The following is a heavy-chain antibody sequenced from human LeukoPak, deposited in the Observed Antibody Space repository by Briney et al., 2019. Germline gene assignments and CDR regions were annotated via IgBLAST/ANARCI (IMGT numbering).Heavy chain of an antibody. CDR2: IIPIFGTA. V-gene: IGHV1-69*13. Sequence: SVKVSCKASGGTFTSYAISWVRQAPGQGLEWMGGIIPIFGTANYAQKFQGRVTITADESTSTAYMELSSLRSEDTAVYYCARDSVTIFGVAGGIDPWGQGTLVTVSS. J-gene: IGHJ5*02. CDR3: ARDSVTIFGVAGGIDP. D-gene: IGHD3-3*01. CDR1: GGTFTSYA.